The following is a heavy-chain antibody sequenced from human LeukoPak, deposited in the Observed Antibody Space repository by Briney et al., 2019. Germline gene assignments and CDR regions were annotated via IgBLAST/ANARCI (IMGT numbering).Heavy chain of an antibody. V-gene: IGHV4-59*01. CDR2: IYYSGST. CDR3: ARTSSENWFDP. Sequence: TSETLSLTCTVSGGSISSYYWSWIRQPPGKGLEWIGYIYYSGSTNYNPSLKSRVTISVDTSKNQFSLRLSSVTAADTAVYYCARTSSENWFDPWGQGTLVTVSS. CDR1: GGSISSYY. J-gene: IGHJ5*02. D-gene: IGHD3-22*01.